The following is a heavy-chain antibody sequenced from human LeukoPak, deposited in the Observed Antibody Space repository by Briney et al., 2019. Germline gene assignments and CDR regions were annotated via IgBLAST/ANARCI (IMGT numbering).Heavy chain of an antibody. V-gene: IGHV1-69*01. CDR3: ECRRIGDDGFDY. CDR1: GGTFSSYA. D-gene: IGHD4-17*01. CDR2: IIPIFGTA. Sequence: SVKVSCKASGGTFSSYAISWVRQAPGQGLEWMGGIIPIFGTANYAQKFQGRVTITADESTSTAYMELSSLRSEDTAVYYCECRRIGDDGFDYWGQGTLVTVSS. J-gene: IGHJ4*02.